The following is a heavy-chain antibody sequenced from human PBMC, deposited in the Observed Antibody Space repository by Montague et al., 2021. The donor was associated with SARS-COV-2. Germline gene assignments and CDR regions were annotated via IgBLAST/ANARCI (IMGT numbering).Heavy chain of an antibody. J-gene: IGHJ6*02. CDR3: ARDPGETSGSSGCDYSGMDV. D-gene: IGHD6-13*01. CDR2: INHSGST. CDR1: GGSISSYY. V-gene: IGHV4-59*12. Sequence: SETLSLTCTVSGGSISSYYWSWIRQPPGKGLEWIGYINHSGSTNYNPSLKSRVTISVDTSKNQFSLKLSSVTAADTAVYYCARDPGETSGSSGCDYSGMDVWGQGTPVTVSS.